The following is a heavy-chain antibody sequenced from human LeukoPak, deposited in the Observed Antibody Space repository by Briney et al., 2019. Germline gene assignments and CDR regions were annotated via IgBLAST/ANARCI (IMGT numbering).Heavy chain of an antibody. CDR2: IKTDGTYT. CDR1: GFTFSRYW. Sequence: GGSLRLSCAASGFTFSRYWMHWVRQAPGEGLVWVSRIKTDGTYTSNADSVKGRFTISRDNAKSTLYLQMSSLKVKDTAVYYCVADLGDYADFWGQGTLVTVSS. J-gene: IGHJ4*02. V-gene: IGHV3-74*01. CDR3: VADLGDYADF.